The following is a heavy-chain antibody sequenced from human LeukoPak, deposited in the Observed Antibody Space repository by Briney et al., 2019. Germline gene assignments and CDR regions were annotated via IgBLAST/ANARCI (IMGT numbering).Heavy chain of an antibody. D-gene: IGHD1-1*01. CDR2: IYYSGST. CDR1: GGSISSYY. Sequence: PSETLSLTCTVSGGSISSYYWSWIRQPPGKGLEWIGYIYYSGSTNYNPSLKSRVTISVDTSKNQFSLKLSSVTAADTAVYYCARVGDWNDLVYWGQGTLVTVSS. J-gene: IGHJ4*02. CDR3: ARVGDWNDLVY. V-gene: IGHV4-59*01.